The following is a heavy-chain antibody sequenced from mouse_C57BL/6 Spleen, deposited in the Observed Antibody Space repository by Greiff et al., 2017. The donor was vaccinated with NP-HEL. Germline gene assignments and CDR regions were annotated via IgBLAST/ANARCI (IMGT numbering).Heavy chain of an antibody. D-gene: IGHD1-1*01. Sequence: QVQLQQPGAELVRPGSSVKLSCKASGYTFTSYWMHWVKQRPIQGLEWIGNIDPSDSETHYNQKFKDKATLTVDKSSSTAYMQLSSLTSEDSAVYYCASMGYGSSRYAMDYWGQGTSVTVSS. J-gene: IGHJ4*01. CDR2: IDPSDSET. CDR3: ASMGYGSSRYAMDY. V-gene: IGHV1-52*01. CDR1: GYTFTSYW.